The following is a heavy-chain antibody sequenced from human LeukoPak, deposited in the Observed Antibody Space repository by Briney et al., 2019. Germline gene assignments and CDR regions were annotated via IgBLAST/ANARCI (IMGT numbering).Heavy chain of an antibody. CDR1: GFTFSSYG. D-gene: IGHD3-9*01. J-gene: IGHJ4*02. CDR3: ARDAGRYFDWLGY. V-gene: IGHV3-33*01. CDR2: IWYDGSNK. Sequence: GGSLRLSCAASGFTFSSYGMHWVRQAPGKGLEWVAVIWYDGSNKYYADSVKGRFTISRDNSKNTLYLQVNSLRAEDTAVYYCARDAGRYFDWLGYWGQGTLVTVSS.